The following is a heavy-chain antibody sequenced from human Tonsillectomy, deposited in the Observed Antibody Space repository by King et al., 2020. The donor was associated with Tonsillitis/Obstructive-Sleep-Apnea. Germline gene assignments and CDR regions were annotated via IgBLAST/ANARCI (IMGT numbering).Heavy chain of an antibody. D-gene: IGHD1-26*01. CDR2: ISAYNGDT. Sequence: VQLVESGAEVKKPGASVKVSCKASGFTFSSYGIIWVRQAPGQGLEWVGWISAYNGDTNYAQKLQDRVTMTTDTSTSPASMELRSLISDDPAVYYCAGVSAFAWELLPVDPWGQGTLVTVSS. V-gene: IGHV1-18*01. CDR3: AGVSAFAWELLPVDP. J-gene: IGHJ5*02. CDR1: GFTFSSYG.